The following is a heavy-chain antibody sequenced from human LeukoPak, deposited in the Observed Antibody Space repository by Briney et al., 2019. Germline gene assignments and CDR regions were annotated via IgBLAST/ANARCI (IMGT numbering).Heavy chain of an antibody. CDR3: ARDRAYSSSWSEQNWFDP. CDR1: GGSISSGSYY. D-gene: IGHD6-13*01. V-gene: IGHV4-61*02. J-gene: IGHJ5*02. CDR2: IYTSGST. Sequence: PSQTLSLTCTVSGGSISSGSYYWSWIRQPAGKGLEWIGRIYTSGSTNYNPSLKSRVTISVDTSKNQFSLKLSSVTAADTAVYYCARDRAYSSSWSEQNWFDPWGQGTLVTVSS.